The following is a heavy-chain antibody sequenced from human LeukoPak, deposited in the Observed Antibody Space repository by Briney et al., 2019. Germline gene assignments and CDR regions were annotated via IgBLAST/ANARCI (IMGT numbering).Heavy chain of an antibody. Sequence: ASVKVSCKTSGYTFTNYYMHWVRQAAGQGLEWMGIINLGDGTTNYAQKFQGRVIMTRDTSISTAYIELSRLRSDDTAVYYCARDLDGSSGCDYWGQGTLVTVSS. J-gene: IGHJ4*02. V-gene: IGHV1-2*02. CDR1: GYTFTNYY. CDR3: ARDLDGSSGCDY. D-gene: IGHD6-13*01. CDR2: INLGDGTT.